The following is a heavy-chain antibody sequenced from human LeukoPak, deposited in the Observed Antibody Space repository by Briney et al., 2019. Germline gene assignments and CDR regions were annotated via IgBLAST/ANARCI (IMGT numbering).Heavy chain of an antibody. Sequence: SVKVSCEASGGTFSSYAISWVRQAPGQGLEWMGRIIPIFGTANYAQKFQGRVTITTDESTSTAYMELSSLRSEGTAVYYCAREINDYGEGWGQGTLVTVSS. CDR2: IIPIFGTA. CDR3: AREINDYGEG. CDR1: GGTFSSYA. V-gene: IGHV1-69*05. J-gene: IGHJ4*02. D-gene: IGHD4-17*01.